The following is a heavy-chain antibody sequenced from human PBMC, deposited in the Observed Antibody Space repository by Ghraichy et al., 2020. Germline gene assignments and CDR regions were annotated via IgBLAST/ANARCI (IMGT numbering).Heavy chain of an antibody. J-gene: IGHJ4*02. V-gene: IGHV4-59*01. CDR3: TRDRRDGYNYVEL. CDR2: ISYGGHT. D-gene: IGHD5-24*01. CDR1: GDSISPYY. Sequence: SETLSLTCTVSGDSISPYYWSWIRQPPGKGLEWIGYISYGGHTDYNPSLKSRVTTSIDTSKNQFSLKLTSVTAADTAVYYCTRDRRDGYNYVELWGQGTLVTVSS.